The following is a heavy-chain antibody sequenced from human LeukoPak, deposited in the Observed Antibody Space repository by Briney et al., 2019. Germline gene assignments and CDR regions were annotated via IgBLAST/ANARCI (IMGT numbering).Heavy chain of an antibody. D-gene: IGHD6-19*01. J-gene: IGHJ1*01. CDR2: ISSSSSTI. CDR3: AREKAVAGTAKYFQE. Sequence: GGSLRLSCAASAFTFSDYYMSWVRQAPGRGLEWVSYISSSSSTIYYADSVKGRFTISRDNSKNTLYVQMNSLRADDTAVYYCAREKAVAGTAKYFQEWGQGTLVTVSS. V-gene: IGHV3-11*04. CDR1: AFTFSDYY.